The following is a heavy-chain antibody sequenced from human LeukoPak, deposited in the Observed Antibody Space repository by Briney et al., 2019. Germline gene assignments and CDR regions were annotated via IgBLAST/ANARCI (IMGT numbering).Heavy chain of an antibody. Sequence: GASVKVSCKASGYTFTSYYMHWVRQAPGQGLEWMGLINPTGGSTGYAQKFQGRVTMTRDTSISTAYMELSRLRSDDTAVYYCARYYDILTGYDPWGQGTLVTVSS. D-gene: IGHD3-9*01. J-gene: IGHJ5*02. CDR2: INPTGGST. CDR3: ARYYDILTGYDP. CDR1: GYTFTSYY. V-gene: IGHV1-46*01.